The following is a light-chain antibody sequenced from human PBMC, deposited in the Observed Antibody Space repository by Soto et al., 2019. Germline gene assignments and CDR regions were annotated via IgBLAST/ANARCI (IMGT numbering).Light chain of an antibody. Sequence: IVMTQSPATLSVSPGEKATLSCRASQTVSNNLAWYQQKPDQAPRLLIYFASTRATGIPARFSGSGSGTEFTLTISSLQSEDFAVYYCQQYNQWPLTFGGGTKAETK. CDR2: FAS. J-gene: IGKJ4*01. CDR1: QTVSNN. CDR3: QQYNQWPLT. V-gene: IGKV3-15*01.